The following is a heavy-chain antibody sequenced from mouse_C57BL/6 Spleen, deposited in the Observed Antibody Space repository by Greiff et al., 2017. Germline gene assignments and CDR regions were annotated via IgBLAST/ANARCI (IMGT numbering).Heavy chain of an antibody. J-gene: IGHJ2*01. CDR1: GYAFSSYW. CDR3: ARSGGPYFDY. V-gene: IGHV1-80*01. D-gene: IGHD3-1*01. CDR2: IYPGDGDT. Sequence: QVHVKQSGAELVKPGASVKISCKASGYAFSSYWMNWVKQRPGKGLEWIGQIYPGDGDTNYNGKFKGKATLTADKSSSTAYMQLSSLTSEDSAVYFCARSGGPYFDYWGQGTTLTVSS.